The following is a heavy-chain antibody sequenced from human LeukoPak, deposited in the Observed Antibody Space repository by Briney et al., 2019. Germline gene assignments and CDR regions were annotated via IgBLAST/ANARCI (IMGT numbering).Heavy chain of an antibody. Sequence: AGGSLRLSCAASGFTFSSYAMTWVRQAPGKGLEWVSAISGSGGTTYYADSVKGRFTISRDNSKNTLYLQMNSLRAEDTAIYYCAKGADTSAYYYVYYFDYWGQGTLVTVSS. V-gene: IGHV3-23*01. D-gene: IGHD3-22*01. CDR1: GFTFSSYA. CDR3: AKGADTSAYYYVYYFDY. J-gene: IGHJ4*02. CDR2: ISGSGGTT.